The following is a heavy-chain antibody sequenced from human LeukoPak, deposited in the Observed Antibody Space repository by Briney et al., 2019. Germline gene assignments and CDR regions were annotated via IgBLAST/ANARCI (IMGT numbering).Heavy chain of an antibody. V-gene: IGHV4-59*01. CDR3: ARAVDGDGYPNWFDP. CDR2: IYYSGST. CDR1: GGSISSYY. Sequence: SQTLSLTCTVSGGSISSYYWSWIRQPPGKGLEWIGYIYYSGSTNYNPSLKSRVTISVDTSKNQFSLKLSSVTAADTAVYYCARAVDGDGYPNWFDPWGQGTLVTVSS. D-gene: IGHD5-24*01. J-gene: IGHJ5*02.